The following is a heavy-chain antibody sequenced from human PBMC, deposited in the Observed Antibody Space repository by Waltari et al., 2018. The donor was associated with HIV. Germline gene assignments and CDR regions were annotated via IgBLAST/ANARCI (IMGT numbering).Heavy chain of an antibody. CDR1: GGPISSSNW. CDR2: TYRSGAP. J-gene: IGHJ3*01. Sequence: QVQLQESGPGLVKPPGTLSVTCAVSGGPISSSNWWSWVRYPPGKGQEWVGETYRSGAPDSNPSLGGRVTVSGDDSKSRFCRKLGSVTAAGTAVYYCARIRRVGGTNALDVWGQGTMVTVSS. CDR3: ARIRRVGGTNALDV. D-gene: IGHD3-16*01. V-gene: IGHV4-4*03.